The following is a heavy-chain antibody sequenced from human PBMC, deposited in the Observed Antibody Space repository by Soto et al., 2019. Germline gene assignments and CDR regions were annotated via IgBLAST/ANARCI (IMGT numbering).Heavy chain of an antibody. CDR3: ARGTGGDFWSGYYSSTYRDV. CDR2: INPNSGGT. J-gene: IGHJ6*03. D-gene: IGHD3-3*01. V-gene: IGHV1-2*04. Sequence: GASVKVSCKASGYTFTGYYVHWVRQAPGQGLEWMGWINPNSGGTNYAQKFQGWVTMTRDTSISTAYMELSRLRSDDTAVYYCARGTGGDFWSGYYSSTYRDVWGKGTTVTVSS. CDR1: GYTFTGYY.